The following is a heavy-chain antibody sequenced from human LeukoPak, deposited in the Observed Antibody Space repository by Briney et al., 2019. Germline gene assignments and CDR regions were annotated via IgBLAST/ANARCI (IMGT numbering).Heavy chain of an antibody. CDR2: IYPSDSDT. Sequence: GESPKISCKGSGYRFTTQWIGWVRQMPGKGLEWMGIIYPSDSDTRYSPSFQGQVTISADKSISTAFLQWSSLKASDTAMYYCARLSGAVFDYWGQGTLVSVSS. J-gene: IGHJ4*02. CDR1: GYRFTTQW. CDR3: ARLSGAVFDY. V-gene: IGHV5-51*01. D-gene: IGHD3-3*01.